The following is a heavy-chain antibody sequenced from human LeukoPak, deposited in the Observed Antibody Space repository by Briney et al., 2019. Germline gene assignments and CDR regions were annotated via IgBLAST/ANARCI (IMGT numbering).Heavy chain of an antibody. CDR3: ARVRERGYSYGYIFDY. CDR1: GGSIISDNYY. J-gene: IGHJ4*02. V-gene: IGHV4-31*03. CDR2: IYYSGST. Sequence: SETLSLTCTVSGGSIISDNYYWSWIRQHPGKGLEWIGYIYYSGSTYYNPSLKSRVTISVDTSKNQFSLKLSSVTAADTAVYYCARVRERGYSYGYIFDYWGQGTLVTVSS. D-gene: IGHD5-18*01.